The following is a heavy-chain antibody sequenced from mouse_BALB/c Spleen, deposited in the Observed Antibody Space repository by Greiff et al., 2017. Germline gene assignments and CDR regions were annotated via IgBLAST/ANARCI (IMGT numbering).Heavy chain of an antibody. CDR3: AKGIPWFAY. J-gene: IGHJ3*01. CDR2: INPSTGYT. Sequence: VNLVESGAELAKPGASVKMSCKASGYTFTSYWMHWVKQRPGQGLEWIGYINPSTGYTEYNQKFKDKATLTADKSSSTAYMQLSSLTSEDSAVYYCAKGIPWFAYWGQGTLVTVSA. V-gene: IGHV1-7*01. CDR1: GYTFTSYW.